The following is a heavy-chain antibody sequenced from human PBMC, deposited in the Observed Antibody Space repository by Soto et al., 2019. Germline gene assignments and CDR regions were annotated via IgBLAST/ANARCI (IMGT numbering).Heavy chain of an antibody. CDR2: IIGDGSIP. J-gene: IGHJ4*02. CDR1: GFTFSSDW. D-gene: IGHD6-19*01. Sequence: GGSLRLSCATSGFTFSSDWMVWVRQAPGKGLVWVSRIIGDGSIPSYADSVKGRFAISRDNAKNTLYLQMNSLRAEDTAVYYCARGMAGSGTANDWWGRGTLVTVSS. V-gene: IGHV3-74*01. CDR3: ARGMAGSGTANDW.